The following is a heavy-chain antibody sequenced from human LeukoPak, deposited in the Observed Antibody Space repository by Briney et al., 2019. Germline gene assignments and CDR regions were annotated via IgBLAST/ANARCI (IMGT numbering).Heavy chain of an antibody. CDR1: GGSISSYY. V-gene: IGHV4-59*08. Sequence: SETLSLTCTVSGGSISSYYWSWIRQPPGKGLEWIGYIYYSGSTNYNPSLKSRVTISVDTSKNQFSLKLSSVTAADTAVYYCARHPVRYFDWLPDGMDVWGQGTTVAVSS. D-gene: IGHD3-9*01. CDR2: IYYSGST. CDR3: ARHPVRYFDWLPDGMDV. J-gene: IGHJ6*02.